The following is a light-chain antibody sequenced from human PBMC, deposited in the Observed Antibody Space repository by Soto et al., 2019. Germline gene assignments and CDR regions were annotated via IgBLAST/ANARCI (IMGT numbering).Light chain of an antibody. V-gene: IGKV1-9*01. CDR3: QQFNSYLFT. CDR1: RSISSY. Sequence: DIQLTQSPSFLSASVGDRVTITCRASRSISSYLAWYQQKPGKAPKLLIYAASTLQSGVPSRFSGSGSGTEFTLTISSLQPEDFATYYCQQFNSYLFTFGPGTKVDIK. CDR2: AAS. J-gene: IGKJ3*01.